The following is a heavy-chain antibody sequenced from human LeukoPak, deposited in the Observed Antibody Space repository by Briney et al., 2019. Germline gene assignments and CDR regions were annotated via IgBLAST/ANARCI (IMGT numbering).Heavy chain of an antibody. V-gene: IGHV1-46*01. CDR2: INPSGGST. D-gene: IGHD3-3*01. CDR3: ASGFLTIFGRVTYMDV. CDR1: GYTFTSYY. J-gene: IGHJ6*03. Sequence: ASVKVSCKASGYTFTSYYMHWVRQAPGQGLEWMGIINPSGGSTSYAQKFQGRVTMTRDTSTSTVYMEPSSLRSEDTAVYYCASGFLTIFGRVTYMDVWGKGTTVTVSS.